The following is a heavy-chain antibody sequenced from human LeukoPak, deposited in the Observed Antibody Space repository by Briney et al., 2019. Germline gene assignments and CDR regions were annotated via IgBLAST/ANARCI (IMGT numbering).Heavy chain of an antibody. CDR2: VYHSGST. Sequence: SGTLSLTCAVSGGSISSSYWWSWVRQPPGKGLEWIGEVYHSGSTNYYPSLKSRVTISVDTSKNQFSLKLRSVTAADTAVYYCARTTEGYCRGRSCYSYYYYMDVWGKGTTVTVSS. CDR1: GGSISSSYW. J-gene: IGHJ6*03. CDR3: ARTTEGYCRGRSCYSYYYYMDV. V-gene: IGHV4-4*02. D-gene: IGHD2-15*01.